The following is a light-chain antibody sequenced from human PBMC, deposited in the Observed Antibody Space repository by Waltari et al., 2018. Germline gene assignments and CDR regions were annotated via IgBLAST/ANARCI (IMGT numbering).Light chain of an antibody. CDR3: QVWDTSADHLVV. J-gene: IGLJ2*01. Sequence: SYVLTQPPSVSVAPGKTASITCGGNNIGAKSVNWYQQKPGQAPILLIYFDSDRPSGTLDRFSGSNSGHTATRTISRVEAGDEAAYYCQVWDTSADHLVVFGGGTNLTVV. V-gene: IGLV3-21*04. CDR2: FDS. CDR1: NIGAKS.